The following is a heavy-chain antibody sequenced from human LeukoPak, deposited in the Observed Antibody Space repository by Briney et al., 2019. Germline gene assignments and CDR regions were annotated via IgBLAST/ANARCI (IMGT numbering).Heavy chain of an antibody. D-gene: IGHD3-9*01. CDR1: GFTFSRDW. CDR2: IDSDDGST. Sequence: GGSLRLSRAASGFTFSRDWMHWVRQVPGKGLVWVSRIDSDDGSTSYADSVRGRFTISRDNAKKTLYLQMNSLRVEDTAVYYCLILTEPTSPSPDGLDIWGQGTMVTVSS. V-gene: IGHV3-74*01. CDR3: LILTEPTSPSPDGLDI. J-gene: IGHJ3*02.